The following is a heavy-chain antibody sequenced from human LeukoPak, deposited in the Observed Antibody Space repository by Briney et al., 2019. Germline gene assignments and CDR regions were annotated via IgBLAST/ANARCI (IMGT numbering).Heavy chain of an antibody. CDR2: INPNSGGA. Sequence: GASVKVSCKASGYTFTGYYMHWVRQAPGQGLEWMGWINPNSGGANYAQKFQGRVTMTRDTSISTAYMELSRLRSDDTAVYYCARDAEVVVVPAAIGEDWFDPWGQGTLVTVSS. CDR3: ARDAEVVVVPAAIGEDWFDP. D-gene: IGHD2-2*02. V-gene: IGHV1-2*02. CDR1: GYTFTGYY. J-gene: IGHJ5*02.